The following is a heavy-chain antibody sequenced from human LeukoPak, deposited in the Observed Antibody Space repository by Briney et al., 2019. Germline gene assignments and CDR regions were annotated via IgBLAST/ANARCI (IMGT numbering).Heavy chain of an antibody. D-gene: IGHD2-15*01. CDR3: AYCSGGSCYDAFDI. CDR2: ISIHNGHT. CDR1: GYIFTNYG. J-gene: IGHJ3*02. V-gene: IGHV1-18*01. Sequence: ASVTVSCKASGYIFTNYGISWVRQAPGQGLEWMGWISIHNGHTNYAQKLQGRVTMTTDTSTSTAYMELRSLRSDDTAVYYCAYCSGGSCYDAFDIWGQGTMVTVSS.